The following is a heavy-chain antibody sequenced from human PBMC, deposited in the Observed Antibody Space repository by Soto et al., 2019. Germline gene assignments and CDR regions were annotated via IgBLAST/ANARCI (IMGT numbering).Heavy chain of an antibody. CDR2: ISGSGGST. CDR1: GFTFSSYA. D-gene: IGHD6-19*01. Sequence: GGSLRLSCAVSGFTFSSYAMSWVRQAPGKGMEWVSAISGSGGSTYYADSVKGRFTISRDNSKNTLYLQMNSLRAEDTAVYYCAKDIQWLVEGDAFDIWGQGTMVTVSS. CDR3: AKDIQWLVEGDAFDI. V-gene: IGHV3-23*01. J-gene: IGHJ3*02.